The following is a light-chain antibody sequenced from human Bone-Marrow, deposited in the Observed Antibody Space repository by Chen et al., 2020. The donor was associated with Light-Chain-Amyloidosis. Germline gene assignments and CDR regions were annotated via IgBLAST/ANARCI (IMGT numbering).Light chain of an antibody. CDR2: EVS. CDR1: SSDVGGYNY. Sequence: QSALTQPPSASGSPGQSVTISCTGTSSDVGGYNYVSWYQQHPGKAPKLMIYEVSKRPSGVPDLFSGSKSGNTASLTVSVHQAEDEADYYCSSYAGSNNWVFGGGTKLTVL. V-gene: IGLV2-8*01. CDR3: SSYAGSNNWV. J-gene: IGLJ3*02.